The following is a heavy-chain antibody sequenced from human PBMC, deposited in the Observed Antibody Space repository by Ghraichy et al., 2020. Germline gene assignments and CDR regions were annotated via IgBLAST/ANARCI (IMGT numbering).Heavy chain of an antibody. CDR1: GYTFTGYY. Sequence: ASVKVSCKASGYTFTGYYMHWVRQAPGQGLEWMGWINPNSGGTNYAQKFQGRVTMTRDTYISTAYMELSRLRSDDTAVYYCARADSGSYPTEFDYWGQGTLVTVSS. CDR3: ARADSGSYPTEFDY. CDR2: INPNSGGT. D-gene: IGHD1-26*01. J-gene: IGHJ4*02. V-gene: IGHV1-2*02.